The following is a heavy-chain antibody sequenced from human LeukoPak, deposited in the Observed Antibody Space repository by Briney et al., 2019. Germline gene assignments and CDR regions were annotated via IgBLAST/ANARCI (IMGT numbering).Heavy chain of an antibody. V-gene: IGHV1-2*02. J-gene: IGHJ4*02. CDR2: INSNSGGT. Sequence: GASVKVSCKASGYTFTGYYMQWVRQAPGQGLEWMGWINSNSGGTNYAQKFQGRVTMTRDTSISTAYMELSRLRSDDTAVYYCASDARNYYDSSGYQHFGYWGQGTLATVSS. CDR1: GYTFTGYY. CDR3: ASDARNYYDSSGYQHFGY. D-gene: IGHD3-22*01.